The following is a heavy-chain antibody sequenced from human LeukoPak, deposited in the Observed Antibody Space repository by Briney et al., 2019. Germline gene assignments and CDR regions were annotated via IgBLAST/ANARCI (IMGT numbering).Heavy chain of an antibody. CDR3: ATGDSSGYYEGKFDY. V-gene: IGHV3-9*03. Sequence: GGSIRLSCEAYGFTFDDYAMHWVRQAPGKGLERVSGISWNSGSIGYADSVKGRFTISRDNAKNSLYLQMNSLRAEDMALYYCATGDSSGYYEGKFDYWGQGTLVTVSS. J-gene: IGHJ4*02. CDR1: GFTFDDYA. CDR2: ISWNSGSI. D-gene: IGHD3-22*01.